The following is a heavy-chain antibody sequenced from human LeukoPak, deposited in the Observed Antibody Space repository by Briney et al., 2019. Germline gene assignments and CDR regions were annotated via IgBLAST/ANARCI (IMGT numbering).Heavy chain of an antibody. CDR1: GGSFSGYS. CDR3: ARAQSGGDGYGAFDI. D-gene: IGHD5-24*01. V-gene: IGHV4-34*01. CDR2: INHSGST. J-gene: IGHJ3*02. Sequence: PSETLSLTCAVYGGSFSGYSWTWIRQPPGKGLEWIGEINHSGSTNYNPSLKSRVTISVDTSKNQFSLKLSSVTAADTAVYYCARAQSGGDGYGAFDIWGQGTMVTVSS.